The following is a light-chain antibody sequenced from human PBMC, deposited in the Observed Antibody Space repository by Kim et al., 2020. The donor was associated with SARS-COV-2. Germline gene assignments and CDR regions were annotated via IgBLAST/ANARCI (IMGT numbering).Light chain of an antibody. V-gene: IGLV3-1*01. CDR3: QAWDSGAVV. J-gene: IGLJ2*01. CDR1: KLGTRY. CDR2: QDN. Sequence: VHPGQEDRINCSGKKLGTRYVCWYQQGPGLSPRLVIHQDNTRPSGIPERFSGSNSGDTATLTISGTQVMDEADYYCQAWDSGAVVFGGGTQLTVL.